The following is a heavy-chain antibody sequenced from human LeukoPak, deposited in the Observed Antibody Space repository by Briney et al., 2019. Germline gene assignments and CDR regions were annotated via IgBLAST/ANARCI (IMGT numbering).Heavy chain of an antibody. CDR2: IWNDGSET. D-gene: IGHD6-13*01. V-gene: IGHV3-33*01. Sequence: SGGSLRLSCAASGFIFSNYGMHWVRQAPGKRPEWVAVIWNDGSETFHADSVKGRFRIARDNSKNTLYLQMNSLRAEDTAVYFCARDMGRAWYGPPDYWGQGTLVTVSS. CDR3: ARDMGRAWYGPPDY. CDR1: GFIFSNYG. J-gene: IGHJ4*02.